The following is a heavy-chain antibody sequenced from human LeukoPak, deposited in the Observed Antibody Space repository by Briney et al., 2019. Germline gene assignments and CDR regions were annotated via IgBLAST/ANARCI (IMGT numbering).Heavy chain of an antibody. J-gene: IGHJ4*02. D-gene: IGHD3-22*01. CDR3: ARVSRTYYYDSSAQAVDY. CDR2: ISSSGSTI. CDR1: GFTFSSYE. Sequence: PGGSLRLSCAASGFTFSSYEMNWVRQAPGKGLEWVSYISSSGSTIYYADSVKGRFTISRDNAKNSLYLQMNSLRAEDTAVYYCARVSRTYYYDSSAQAVDYWGQGTLVTVSS. V-gene: IGHV3-48*03.